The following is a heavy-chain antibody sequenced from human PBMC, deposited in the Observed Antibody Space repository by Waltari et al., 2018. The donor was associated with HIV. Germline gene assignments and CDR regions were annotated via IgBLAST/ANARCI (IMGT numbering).Heavy chain of an antibody. CDR2: IYYSGST. CDR3: ARLGVGPSTDSSGYFTGGNWFDP. D-gene: IGHD3-22*01. J-gene: IGHJ5*02. CDR1: GGSISSSSYY. V-gene: IGHV4-39*01. Sequence: QLQLQESGPGLVKPSETLSLTCTVSGGSISSSSYYWGWIRQPPGKGMECIGSIYYSGSTYYNPSLKSRVTISVDTSKNQFSLKLSSVTAADTAVYYCARLGVGPSTDSSGYFTGGNWFDPWGQGTLVTVSS.